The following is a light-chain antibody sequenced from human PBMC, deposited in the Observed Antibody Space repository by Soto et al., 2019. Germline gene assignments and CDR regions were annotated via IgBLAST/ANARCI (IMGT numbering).Light chain of an antibody. CDR2: DAS. CDR3: QHYGSPSWT. CDR1: QSVSSY. J-gene: IGKJ1*01. V-gene: IGKV3-11*01. Sequence: EIVLTQSPATLSLSPGERATLSCRASQSVSSYLAWYQQKPGQAPRLLIYDASNRATGIPARFSGSGSGTDFTLTISRLEPDDFAVYYCQHYGSPSWTFGQGTKVEIK.